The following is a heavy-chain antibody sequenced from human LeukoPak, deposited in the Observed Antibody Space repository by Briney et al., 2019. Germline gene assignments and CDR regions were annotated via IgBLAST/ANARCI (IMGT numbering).Heavy chain of an antibody. CDR2: INPNSGGT. V-gene: IGHV1-2*06. J-gene: IGHJ6*03. CDR1: GYTFTGYY. CDR3: AREGRGCFGELSPSYYYYYMDV. D-gene: IGHD3-10*01. Sequence: GASVKVSCKASGYTFTGYYMHWVRQAPGQGLEWMGRINPNSGGTNYAQKFQGRVTMTRDTSISTAYMELSRLRSDDTAVYYCAREGRGCFGELSPSYYYYYMDVWGKGTTVTVSS.